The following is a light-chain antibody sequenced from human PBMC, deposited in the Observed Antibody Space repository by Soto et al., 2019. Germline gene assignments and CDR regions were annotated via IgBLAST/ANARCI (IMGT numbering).Light chain of an antibody. J-gene: IGKJ1*01. V-gene: IGKV1-5*03. CDR1: QSVSSR. Sequence: PSTLSASVGDRVTITCRASQSVSSRLAWYQQKPGKAPKLLIYEASSLESGVPSRFSGSGSGTDFTLTISSLQPADVATYYCQKYDNAPWTFGQGTKVDIK. CDR2: EAS. CDR3: QKYDNAPWT.